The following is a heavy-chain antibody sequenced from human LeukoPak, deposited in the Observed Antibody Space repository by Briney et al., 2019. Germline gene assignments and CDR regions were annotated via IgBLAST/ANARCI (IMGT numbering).Heavy chain of an antibody. J-gene: IGHJ4*02. V-gene: IGHV1-46*01. CDR2: INPSGGST. Sequence: ASVKVSCKASGYTFTSYYMHWVRQAPGQGLEWMGIINPSGGSTSYAQKFQGRVTMTTDTSTSTAYMELRSLRSDDTAVYYCARERKGLIDYWGQGTLVTVSS. CDR1: GYTFTSYY. CDR3: ARERKGLIDY.